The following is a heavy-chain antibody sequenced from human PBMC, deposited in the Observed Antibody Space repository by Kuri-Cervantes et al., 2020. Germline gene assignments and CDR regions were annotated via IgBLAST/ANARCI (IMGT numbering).Heavy chain of an antibody. J-gene: IGHJ4*02. Sequence: SLKISCAASGFTFDDYAMHWVRQAPGKGLEWVSGISWNSGSIGYADSVKGRFTISRDNADNSLYLQMNSLTDDDTGVYYCASAFSGYGPNYWGQGTLVTVSS. CDR2: ISWNSGSI. V-gene: IGHV3-9*01. CDR3: ASAFSGYGPNY. D-gene: IGHD5-12*01. CDR1: GFTFDDYA.